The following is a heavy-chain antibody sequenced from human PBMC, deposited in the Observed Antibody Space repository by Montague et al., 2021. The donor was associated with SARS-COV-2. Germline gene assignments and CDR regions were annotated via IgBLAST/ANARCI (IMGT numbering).Heavy chain of an antibody. CDR3: ARLRDGVVPSPILGIGPYFTYYYMDV. V-gene: IGHV4-31*03. Sequence: TLSLTCTVSGGSISSGGYYWSWIRQHPGKGLEWIGYIYYSGSTYYNPSLKSRVTISVDTSKNQFSLKLTSVAATDTAVYYCARLRDGVVPSPILGIGPYFTYYYMDVWGKGTTVTV. D-gene: IGHD2-15*01. J-gene: IGHJ6*03. CDR1: GGSISSGGYY. CDR2: IYYSGST.